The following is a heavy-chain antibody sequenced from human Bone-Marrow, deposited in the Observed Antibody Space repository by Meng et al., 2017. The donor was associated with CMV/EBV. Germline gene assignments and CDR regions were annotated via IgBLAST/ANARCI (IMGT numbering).Heavy chain of an antibody. D-gene: IGHD2-2*01. Sequence: GGSLRLSCAASGFTFSNAWMSWVRQAPGKGLEWVGRIKSKTDGGTTDYAAPVKGRFTISRDDSKNTLYLQMNSLKTEDTAVYYCTTIYCSSTSCYDYWGQGTLVTASS. CDR3: TTIYCSSTSCYDY. CDR2: IKSKTDGGTT. J-gene: IGHJ4*02. V-gene: IGHV3-15*01. CDR1: GFTFSNAW.